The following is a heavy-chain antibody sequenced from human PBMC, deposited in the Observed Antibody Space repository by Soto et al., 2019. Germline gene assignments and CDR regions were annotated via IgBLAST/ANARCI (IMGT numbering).Heavy chain of an antibody. CDR2: IYYSGST. D-gene: IGHD6-13*01. CDR1: GGSISSGVYY. Sequence: SETLSLTCTVSGGSISSGVYYWSWIRQHPGKGLEWIGYIYYSGSTYYNPSLKSRVTISVDTSKNQFSLKLSSVTAADTAVYYCARAGIAAAGTRRGWFGPWGQGTLVTVSS. V-gene: IGHV4-31*03. CDR3: ARAGIAAAGTRRGWFGP. J-gene: IGHJ5*02.